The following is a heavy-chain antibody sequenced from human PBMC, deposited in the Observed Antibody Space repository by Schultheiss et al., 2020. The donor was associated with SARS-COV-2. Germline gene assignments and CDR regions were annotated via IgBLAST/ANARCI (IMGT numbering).Heavy chain of an antibody. CDR3: AAVTWTSGSYRDY. CDR2: IVVGSGNT. CDR1: GFTFTSSA. Sequence: SVKVSCKASGFTFTSSALQWVRQARGQRLEWIGWIVVGSGNTNYAQKFQKRVIITRDMSTSTAYMELRSLRSEDTAVYYCAAVTWTSGSYRDYWGQGTLVTVSS. J-gene: IGHJ4*02. V-gene: IGHV1-58*01. D-gene: IGHD3-16*02.